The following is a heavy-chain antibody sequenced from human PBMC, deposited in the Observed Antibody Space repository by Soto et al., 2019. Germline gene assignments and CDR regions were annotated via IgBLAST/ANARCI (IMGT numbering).Heavy chain of an antibody. D-gene: IGHD1-26*01. J-gene: IGHJ6*02. Sequence: GASVKLSCKASGDTFTGYYMHWVRQAPGQGLEWMGWINPNSGGTNYAQKFQGWVTMTRDTSISTAYMELSRLRSDDTAVYYCARVAGSGSYYGMDVWGQGTTVTVSS. CDR3: ARVAGSGSYYGMDV. CDR1: GDTFTGYY. V-gene: IGHV1-2*04. CDR2: INPNSGGT.